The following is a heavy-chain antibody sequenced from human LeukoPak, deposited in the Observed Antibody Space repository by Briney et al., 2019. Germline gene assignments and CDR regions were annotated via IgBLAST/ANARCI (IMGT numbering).Heavy chain of an antibody. V-gene: IGHV4-59*12. D-gene: IGHD3-10*01. CDR2: IYYSGST. Sequence: PSETLSLTCTVSGGSISSYYWSWIRQPPGKGLEWIGYIYYSGSTNYNPSLKSRVTISVDTSKNQFSLKLSSVTAADTAVYYCARDRSDMVRGVTNWFDPWGQGTLVTVSS. CDR3: ARDRSDMVRGVTNWFDP. J-gene: IGHJ5*02. CDR1: GGSISSYY.